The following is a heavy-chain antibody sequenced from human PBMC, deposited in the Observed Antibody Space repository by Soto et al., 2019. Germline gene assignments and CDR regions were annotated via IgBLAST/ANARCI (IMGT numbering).Heavy chain of an antibody. D-gene: IGHD3-22*01. J-gene: IGHJ2*01. V-gene: IGHV1-8*01. CDR1: GYTFTNYD. CDR3: ARGASYYYDKHGDYRNWYFDL. CDR2: MNPYSNNA. Sequence: QAQLVQSGTEVKKPGASVKVSCQASGYTFTNYDIFWMRQATGEGLEWMGWMNPYSNNAGYAEKFLGRVTMTRDTSTSTAYMELSGLTSEDTAVYYCARGASYYYDKHGDYRNWYFDLWGRGTLLRVSS.